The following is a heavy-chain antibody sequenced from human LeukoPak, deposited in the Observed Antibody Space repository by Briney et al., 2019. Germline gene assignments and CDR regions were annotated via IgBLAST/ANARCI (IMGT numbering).Heavy chain of an antibody. V-gene: IGHV4-34*01. CDR1: GGSFSGYY. CDR2: INHSGSA. D-gene: IGHD1-14*01. Sequence: PSETLSLTCAVSGGSFSGYYWTWIRQPPGKGLEWIGEINHSGSANYNPSLKSRVTISLDTSKNQFSLKLSSVTAADTAVYYCARGSVRTGWFDPWGQGTLVTVSS. J-gene: IGHJ5*02. CDR3: ARGSVRTGWFDP.